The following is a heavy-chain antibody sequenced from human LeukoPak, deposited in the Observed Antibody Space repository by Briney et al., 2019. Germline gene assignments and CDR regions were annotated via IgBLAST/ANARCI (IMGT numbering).Heavy chain of an antibody. Sequence: SETLSLTCAVYGGSFSGYYWSWIRQPPGKGLEWIGEINHSGSTNYNPSLKSRVTISVDTSKNQFSLKLSSVTAADTAVYYCERGPRRSSQYFYVKGVFGYWGQGTLVTVSS. CDR2: INHSGST. D-gene: IGHD3-10*02. V-gene: IGHV4-34*01. CDR3: ERGPRRSSQYFYVKGVFGY. CDR1: GGSFSGYY. J-gene: IGHJ4*02.